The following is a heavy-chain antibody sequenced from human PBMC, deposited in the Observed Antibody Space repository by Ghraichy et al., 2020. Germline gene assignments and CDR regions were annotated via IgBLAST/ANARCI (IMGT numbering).Heavy chain of an antibody. D-gene: IGHD6-13*01. CDR3: ARGVIAAALMYEDV. CDR2: TYYSGST. Sequence: SETLSLTCTVSGGSISSGAYYWSWIRQHPGKGLEWIGYTYYSGSTYYNPSLKSRVTISVDTSENQFSLKLRPVTAADTAVYYCARGVIAAALMYEDVWGQGTTVTVFS. J-gene: IGHJ6*02. V-gene: IGHV4-31*03. CDR1: GGSISSGAYY.